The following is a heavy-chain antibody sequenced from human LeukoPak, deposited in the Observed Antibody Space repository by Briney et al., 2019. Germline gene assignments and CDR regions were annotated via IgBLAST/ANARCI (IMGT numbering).Heavy chain of an antibody. CDR3: AKDYYYGSGSQDYFDY. J-gene: IGHJ4*02. CDR1: GFTFSSYG. D-gene: IGHD3-10*01. V-gene: IGHV3-30*18. Sequence: GGSLRLSCAASGFTFSSYGMHWVRQAPGKGLEWVAVISYDGSNKYYADSVEGRFTISRDNSKNTLYLQMNSLRAEDTAVYFCAKDYYYGSGSQDYFDYWGQGTLVTVSS. CDR2: ISYDGSNK.